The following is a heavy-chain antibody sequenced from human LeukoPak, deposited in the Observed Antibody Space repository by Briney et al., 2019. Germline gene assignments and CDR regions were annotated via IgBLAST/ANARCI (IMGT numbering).Heavy chain of an antibody. V-gene: IGHV1-2*02. Sequence: ASVKVSCKASGYTFTGYYMHWVRQAPGQGLEWMGWINPNSGGTNYAQKFQGRVTMTRDTSISTAYMELSRLRSDDTAVYYCAREAVLRFLEWSDYYYYYYMDVWGKGTTVTVS. CDR2: INPNSGGT. J-gene: IGHJ6*03. CDR1: GYTFTGYY. CDR3: AREAVLRFLEWSDYYYYYYMDV. D-gene: IGHD3-3*01.